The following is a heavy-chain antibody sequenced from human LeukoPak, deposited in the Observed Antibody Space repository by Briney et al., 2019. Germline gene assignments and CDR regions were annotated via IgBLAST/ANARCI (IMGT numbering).Heavy chain of an antibody. D-gene: IGHD6-13*01. CDR2: TIPILNIA. J-gene: IGHJ4*02. CDR3: ASLNPGIAAAGAEPGFDY. CDR1: SFTFSSYW. Sequence: PGGSLRLSCAASSFTFSSYWMSWVRQAPGQGLEWMGRTIPILNIANYAQKFHDAQKFQGRVTITADNSTSTAYMELSSVRSEDMAVYYCASLNPGIAAAGAEPGFDYWGQGTLVTVSS. V-gene: IGHV1-69*02.